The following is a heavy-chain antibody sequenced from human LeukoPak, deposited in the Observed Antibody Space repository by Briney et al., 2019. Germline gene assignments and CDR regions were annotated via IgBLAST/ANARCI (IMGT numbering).Heavy chain of an antibody. J-gene: IGHJ6*02. V-gene: IGHV3-30*04. Sequence: GGSLRLSCAASGFTFSSYAMHWVRQAPGKGLEGGAVISYDGSNKYYADSVKGRFTISRDNSKNTLYLQMNSLRAEDTAVYYCASEVVVAATPVDYYYGMDVWGQGTTVTVSS. CDR1: GFTFSSYA. CDR3: ASEVVVAATPVDYYYGMDV. CDR2: ISYDGSNK. D-gene: IGHD2-15*01.